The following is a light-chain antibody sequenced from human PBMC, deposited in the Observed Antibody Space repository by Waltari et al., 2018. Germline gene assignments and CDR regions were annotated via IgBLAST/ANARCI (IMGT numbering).Light chain of an antibody. J-gene: IGKJ3*01. V-gene: IGKV1-12*01. Sequence: DVRMTQSPSYLSAFVGQIVTINCRASLDIGSWLAWYQQKPGKAPKLLVYLASTLQSGVPVRFSGSGSGTDFTLTIDNLQPDDFATYFCQQTHTLPFTFGPGTTV. CDR3: QQTHTLPFT. CDR2: LAS. CDR1: LDIGSW.